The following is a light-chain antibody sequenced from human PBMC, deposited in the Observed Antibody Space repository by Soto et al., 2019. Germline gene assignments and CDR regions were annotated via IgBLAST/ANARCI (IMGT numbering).Light chain of an antibody. CDR3: QQRSNLPGIT. J-gene: IGKJ5*01. CDR1: QSVSSY. Sequence: EIVLTQSPATLSLSPGERATLSCRASQSVSSYLAWYQQKPGQAPRLLIYDASNRATGIPARFSGSGSGTDFTLPISSLEPEDFAVYYCQQRSNLPGITFGQGTRLEIK. CDR2: DAS. V-gene: IGKV3-11*01.